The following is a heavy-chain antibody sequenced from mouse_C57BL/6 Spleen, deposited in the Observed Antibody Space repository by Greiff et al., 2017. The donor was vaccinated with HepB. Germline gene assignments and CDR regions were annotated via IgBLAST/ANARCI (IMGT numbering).Heavy chain of an antibody. Sequence: QVQLKESGAELARPGASVKLSCKASGYTFTSYGISWVKQRTGQGLEWIGEIYPRSGNTYYNEKFKGKATLTADKSSSTAYMELRSLISEDSAVYFCARGDITTVVAPDYWGQGTTLTVSS. J-gene: IGHJ2*01. V-gene: IGHV1-81*01. CDR3: ARGDITTVVAPDY. CDR1: GYTFTSYG. D-gene: IGHD1-1*01. CDR2: IYPRSGNT.